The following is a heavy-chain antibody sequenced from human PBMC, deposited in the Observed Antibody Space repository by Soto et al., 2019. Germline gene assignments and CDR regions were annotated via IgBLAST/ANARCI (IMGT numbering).Heavy chain of an antibody. J-gene: IGHJ6*02. CDR1: GYTFTSYG. CDR2: ISAYNGNT. Sequence: ASVKVSCKASGYTFTSYGISWVRQAPGQGLEWMGWISAYNGNTNYAQKLQGRVTMTTDTSTSTAYMELRSLRSDDTAVYYCARDGYSSGWTTLSVYYYYGMDVWGQGTTVTVSS. CDR3: ARDGYSSGWTTLSVYYYYGMDV. V-gene: IGHV1-18*04. D-gene: IGHD6-19*01.